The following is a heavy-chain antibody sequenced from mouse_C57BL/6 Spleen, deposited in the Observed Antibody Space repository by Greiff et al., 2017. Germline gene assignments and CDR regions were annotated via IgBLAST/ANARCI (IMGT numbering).Heavy chain of an antibody. CDR3: ARHRRANYGGNAMDY. CDR2: IWSDGST. D-gene: IGHD1-1*01. J-gene: IGHJ4*01. Sequence: QVQLQQSGPGLVAPSQSLSITCTVSGFSLTSYGVHWVRRPPGKGLEWLVVIWSDGSTHYNSAHKSRLSISKDNSKSQVFIKMNSLQTDDTAMYDCARHRRANYGGNAMDYWGQGTSVTVSS. CDR1: GFSLTSYG. V-gene: IGHV2-6-1*01.